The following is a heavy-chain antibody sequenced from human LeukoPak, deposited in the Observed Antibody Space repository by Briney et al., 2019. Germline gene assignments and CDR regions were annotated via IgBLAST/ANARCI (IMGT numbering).Heavy chain of an antibody. CDR3: ARDPGGPYCSSTSCFDYYYGMDV. J-gene: IGHJ6*02. CDR2: IYYSGST. D-gene: IGHD2-2*01. Sequence: SETLSLTCTVSGGSISSYYWSWIRQPPGKGLEWIGYIYYSGSTNYNPSLTSRVTISVDTSKNQFSLKLSSVTAADTAVYYCARDPGGPYCSSTSCFDYYYGMDVWGQGTTVTVSS. V-gene: IGHV4-59*01. CDR1: GGSISSYY.